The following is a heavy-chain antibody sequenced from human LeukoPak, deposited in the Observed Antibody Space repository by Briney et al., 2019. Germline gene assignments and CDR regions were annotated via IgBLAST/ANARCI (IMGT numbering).Heavy chain of an antibody. CDR2: MSTTGSTI. V-gene: IGHV3-48*03. CDR1: GXTFSSFE. D-gene: IGHD3-3*01. Sequence: GGSLRLSCAASGXTFSSFEMNWVRQAPGKGLEWVSFMSTTGSTISYADSVKGRFTMSRDNAKNSLFLIMNSLRAEDTAVYYCARDGFFGGIDYWGQGTLVTVSS. CDR3: ARDGFFGGIDY. J-gene: IGHJ4*02.